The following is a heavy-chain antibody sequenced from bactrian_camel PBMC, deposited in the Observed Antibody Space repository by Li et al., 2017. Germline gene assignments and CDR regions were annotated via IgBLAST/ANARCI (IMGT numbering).Heavy chain of an antibody. J-gene: IGHJ6*01. CDR3: AAAPAPIWGSRLQAHDFGY. CDR1: GFTFSRYG. D-gene: IGHD5*01. Sequence: QLVESGGGLVQPGESLRLSCAASGFTFSRYGMDWVRQAPGKGLEWVSSISSGGENTYYLDSVRGRFTISRDNAKNTVYLQMNNLKPEDTAMYYCAAAPAPIWGSRLQAHDFGYWGQGTQVTVS. CDR2: ISSGGENT. V-gene: IGHV3S25*01.